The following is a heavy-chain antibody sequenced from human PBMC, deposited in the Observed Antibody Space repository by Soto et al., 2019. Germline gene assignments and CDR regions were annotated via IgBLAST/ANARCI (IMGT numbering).Heavy chain of an antibody. Sequence: SETLSLTCTVSGGSVNSDNFYWSWIRQPPGRGLEWIGYIYYTGSTNYNPSLKSRVTISIDTSRNQFSLKLSSVTAADTAVYSCAREFSNSPEAFDSWGQGSLVTVSS. CDR3: AREFSNSPEAFDS. CDR2: IYYTGST. CDR1: GGSVNSDNFY. D-gene: IGHD6-6*01. V-gene: IGHV4-61*01. J-gene: IGHJ4*02.